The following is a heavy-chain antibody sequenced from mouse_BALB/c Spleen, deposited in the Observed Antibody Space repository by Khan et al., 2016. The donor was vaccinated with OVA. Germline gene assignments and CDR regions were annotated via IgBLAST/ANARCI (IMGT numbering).Heavy chain of an antibody. Sequence: EVKLEESGGGLVQPGGSMKLSCVASGFTFSSDWMSWVRQSPEKGLEWVAEIRLKSDNYATHYAESVKGKFTISRDDSKSRLYLQMTSLRAEDTGIYYCTQLGRSYWGQGTLVTVSA. D-gene: IGHD4-1*02. CDR3: TQLGRSY. CDR1: GFTFSSDW. V-gene: IGHV6-6*02. CDR2: IRLKSDNYAT. J-gene: IGHJ3*01.